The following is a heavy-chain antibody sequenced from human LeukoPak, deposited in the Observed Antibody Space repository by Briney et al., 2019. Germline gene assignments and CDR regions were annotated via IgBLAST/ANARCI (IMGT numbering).Heavy chain of an antibody. Sequence: ASVKVSCKASGYTFTGYYMHWVRQAPGQGLEWMGWINPNSGGTNYAQKFQGRVTMTRDTSISTAYMELSRLRSDDTAVYYCAKDLLKRGAEAGKNWGQETLVTVSS. CDR1: GYTFTGYY. CDR2: INPNSGGT. CDR3: AKDLLKRGAEAGKN. J-gene: IGHJ4*02. D-gene: IGHD6-13*01. V-gene: IGHV1-2*02.